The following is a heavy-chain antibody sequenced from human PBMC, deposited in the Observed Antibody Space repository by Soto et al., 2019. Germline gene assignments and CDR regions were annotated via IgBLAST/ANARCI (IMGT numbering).Heavy chain of an antibody. Sequence: QVTLKESGPTLVKPTQTLTLTCTVSGLSLRTTGAVVGWVRQPPGKALEWLALLYWDDDQRYSPSLRSRLTIVNDIYEKQVVHTMNNMFTVDQAIYYCVQSLRGSDCLDTYSTHAYNGLDVLGQGTTVTVSS. J-gene: IGHJ6*02. V-gene: IGHV2-5*02. CDR1: GLSLRTTGAV. CDR3: VQSLRGSDCLDTYSTHAYNGLDV. D-gene: IGHD2-21*01. CDR2: LYWDDDQ.